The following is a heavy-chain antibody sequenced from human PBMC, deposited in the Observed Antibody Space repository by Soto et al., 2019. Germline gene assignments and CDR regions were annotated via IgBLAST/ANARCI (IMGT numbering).Heavy chain of an antibody. CDR3: AKFIRTTVTTYYYYYYGMDV. CDR1: GGTFSSYA. J-gene: IGHJ6*02. Sequence: QVQLVQSGAEVKKPGSSVKVSCKASGGTFSSYAISWVRQAPGQGLEWMGGIIPIFGTANYAQKFQGRVTITADESTSTAYMELSSLRSEDTAVYYCAKFIRTTVTTYYYYYYGMDVWGQGTTVTVSS. D-gene: IGHD4-4*01. V-gene: IGHV1-69*01. CDR2: IIPIFGTA.